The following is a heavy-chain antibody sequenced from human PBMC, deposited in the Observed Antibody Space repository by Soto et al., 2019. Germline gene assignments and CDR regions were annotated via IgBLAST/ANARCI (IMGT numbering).Heavy chain of an antibody. V-gene: IGHV2-5*02. CDR1: GFSLTSIALGMG. CDR2: IYWDDDK. D-gene: IGHD3-9*01. CDR3: VHWTTGTRGTKFFDY. Sequence: SGPTLVNPTQPLTLTCTFPGFSLTSIALGMGVGWIRQPPGKALEWLALIYWDDDKRYNPSLKSRLTITKDTSQSQVVLTMTNMDAVDTATDFCVHWTTGTRGTKFFDYWGRGTLVTVSS. J-gene: IGHJ4*02.